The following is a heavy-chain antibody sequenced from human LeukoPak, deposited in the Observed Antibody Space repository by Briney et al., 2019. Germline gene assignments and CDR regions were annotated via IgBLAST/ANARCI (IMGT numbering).Heavy chain of an antibody. V-gene: IGHV4-4*01. J-gene: IGHJ4*02. CDR3: AREGGCSGGSCSAFDL. Sequence: GSRRLSCAASGFTVSNNYMNWVRQSPGRGLEWIGEIYQSGSTKYNPSLKSRVTMSMDKSKNEFSLRLTSVTAADTAVYFCAREGGCSGGSCSAFDLWGQGTLVIVSS. D-gene: IGHD2-15*01. CDR2: IYQSGST. CDR1: GFTVSNNY.